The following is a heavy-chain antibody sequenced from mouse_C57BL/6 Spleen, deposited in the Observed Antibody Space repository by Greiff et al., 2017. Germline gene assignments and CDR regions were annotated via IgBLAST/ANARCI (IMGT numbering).Heavy chain of an antibody. CDR2: INPSSGYT. V-gene: IGHV1-4*01. J-gene: IGHJ2*01. Sequence: QVQLQESGAELARPGASVKMSCKASGYTFTSYTMHWVKQRPGQGLEWIGYINPSSGYTKYNQKFKDKATLTADESSSTAYMQLSILTSEDSAVYYCARELFFDYWGQGTTLTVSS. CDR1: GYTFTSYT. CDR3: ARELFFDY.